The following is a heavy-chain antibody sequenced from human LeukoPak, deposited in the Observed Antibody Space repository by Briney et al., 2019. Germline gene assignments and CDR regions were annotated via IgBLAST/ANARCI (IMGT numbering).Heavy chain of an antibody. D-gene: IGHD3-16*01. CDR3: ARDEELGEWELPWDY. Sequence: GGSLRLSCAASGFTFSRYSMHWVRQAPGKGLEWVSYISSASSYKYYADSIKGRFTISRDNAKNLLYLQMISLRAEDTAVYYCARDEELGEWELPWDYWGQGTLVTVSS. CDR1: GFTFSRYS. J-gene: IGHJ4*02. CDR2: ISSASSYK. V-gene: IGHV3-21*01.